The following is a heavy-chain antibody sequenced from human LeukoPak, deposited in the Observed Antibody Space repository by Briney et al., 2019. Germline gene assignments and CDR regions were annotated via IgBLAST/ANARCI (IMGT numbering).Heavy chain of an antibody. D-gene: IGHD6-13*01. V-gene: IGHV3-23*01. J-gene: IGHJ4*02. Sequence: PGGSLRLSCAASGFTFSSYAMSWVRQAPGKGLEWVSSISGSGGGTYYADSVKGRFTISRDNSKNTLYLQMNSLRAEDTAVYYCAKYLLEQLVLSHYFDCWGQGALVTVSS. CDR3: AKYLLEQLVLSHYFDC. CDR2: ISGSGGGT. CDR1: GFTFSSYA.